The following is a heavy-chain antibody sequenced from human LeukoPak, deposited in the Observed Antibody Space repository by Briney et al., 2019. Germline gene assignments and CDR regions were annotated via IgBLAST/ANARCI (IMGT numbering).Heavy chain of an antibody. D-gene: IGHD2/OR15-2a*01. V-gene: IGHV4-59*08. J-gene: IGHJ4*02. Sequence: PSETLSLTCTVSGGSISSYYWSWIRQPPGKGLEWIAYISDIGSINFNPSLKSRVTISLDTSKNQFSLKLSSVTAADTAVYYCAGHHPRNTVDFWGQGTLVTVSS. CDR3: AGHHPRNTVDF. CDR1: GGSISSYY. CDR2: ISDIGSI.